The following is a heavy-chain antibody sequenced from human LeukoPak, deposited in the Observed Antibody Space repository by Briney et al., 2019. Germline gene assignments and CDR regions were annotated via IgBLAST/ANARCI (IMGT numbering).Heavy chain of an antibody. CDR2: ISGSGGST. CDR3: AKDWGDIVVVPAAMFDY. Sequence: GGSLRLSCAASGFTFSSYAMSWVRQAPGKGPEWVSAISGSGGSTHYADSVKGRFTISRDNSKNTLYLQMNSLRAEDTAVYYCAKDWGDIVVVPAAMFDYWGQGTLVTVSS. CDR1: GFTFSSYA. V-gene: IGHV3-23*01. J-gene: IGHJ4*02. D-gene: IGHD2-2*01.